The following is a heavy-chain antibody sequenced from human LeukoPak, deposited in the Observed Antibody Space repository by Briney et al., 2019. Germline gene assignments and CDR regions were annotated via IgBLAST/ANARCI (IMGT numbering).Heavy chain of an antibody. V-gene: IGHV3-30*07. Sequence: GGSLRLSCAASGFTFSSHAMHWVRQAPGKGLEWVAVISYEGSNQYYADSVRGRFTISRDNAKNSLYLQMNSLRAKDTAVYYCARDLYGGVAGPDYWGQGTLVTVSS. J-gene: IGHJ4*02. CDR1: GFTFSSHA. CDR2: ISYEGSNQ. CDR3: ARDLYGGVAGPDY. D-gene: IGHD3-16*01.